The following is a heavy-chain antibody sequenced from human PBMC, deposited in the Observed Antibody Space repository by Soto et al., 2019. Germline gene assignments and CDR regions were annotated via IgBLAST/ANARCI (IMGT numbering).Heavy chain of an antibody. V-gene: IGHV1-69*01. D-gene: IGHD6-19*01. J-gene: IGHJ2*01. CDR3: ARGVVSGLEHWYFDL. Sequence: QVQLVQSGAEVKKPGSSVKVSCRASGVSFTDHGISWLRQAPGQVLEGIGWFTPKFGTANYAPKFQGRDSITADASKTTASVTLSSLRPEDTAVYFCARGVVSGLEHWYFDLWGRGTLITVSS. CDR1: GVSFTDHG. CDR2: FTPKFGTA.